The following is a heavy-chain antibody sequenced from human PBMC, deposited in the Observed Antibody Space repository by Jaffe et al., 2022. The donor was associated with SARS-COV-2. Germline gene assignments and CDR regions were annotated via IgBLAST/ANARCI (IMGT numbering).Heavy chain of an antibody. D-gene: IGHD6-6*01. CDR2: INWNSGSI. J-gene: IGHJ4*02. CDR1: GFSFDANA. V-gene: IGHV3-9*01. CDR3: TRGMGQLVRGRIDY. Sequence: EVQLVESGGALVQPGRSLRLSCAASGFSFDANAMHWVRQAPGKGLEWVSGINWNSGSIGYADSVKGRFTISRDNAKSSLYLQMNSLRAEDTALYYCTRGMGQLVRGRIDYWGQGTLVTVSS.